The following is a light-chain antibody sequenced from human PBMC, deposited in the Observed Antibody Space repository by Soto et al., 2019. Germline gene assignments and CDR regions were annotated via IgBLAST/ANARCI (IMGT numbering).Light chain of an antibody. CDR3: QQYNNWWT. CDR1: QSVSSS. J-gene: IGKJ1*01. V-gene: IGKV3-15*01. CDR2: GAS. Sequence: EIVMTQSPATLSVSPGERATLSCRASQSVSSSLAWYQKKPGQAPRLLIYGASTRAPGIPDRFSGSVSGTEFTLTISSLQSEDFAVYYCQQYNNWWTFGQGTRVEIK.